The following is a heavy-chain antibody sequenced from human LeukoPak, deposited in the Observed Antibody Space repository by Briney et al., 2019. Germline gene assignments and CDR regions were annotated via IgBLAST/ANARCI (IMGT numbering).Heavy chain of an antibody. V-gene: IGHV4-39*01. D-gene: IGHD3-10*01. CDR1: RGSVSSSRYY. J-gene: IGHJ4*02. Sequence: PSETLSLTCPVSRGSVSSSRYYWGWIRQPPGKGLEWIGSIYYSGSTYYNPSLKSRVTISVDTSKNQFSLKLSSVTAADTAVYYCARYGSGSEYFDYWGQGTLVTVSS. CDR3: ARYGSGSEYFDY. CDR2: IYYSGST.